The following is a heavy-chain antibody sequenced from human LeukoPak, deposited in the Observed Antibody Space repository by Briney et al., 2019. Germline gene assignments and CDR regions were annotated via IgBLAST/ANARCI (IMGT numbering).Heavy chain of an antibody. V-gene: IGHV4-39*07. CDR1: GASVSSSSYY. J-gene: IGHJ6*03. D-gene: IGHD3-10*01. CDR2: IYYSGST. Sequence: SETLSLTCTVSGASVSSSSYYWGWIRQPPGKGLEWIGSIYYSGSTYYNPSLKRRVTISVDTSKNQFSLKVRSVTAADTAVYFCARGRITMIRGVTIRKGPPEDNYYMDVWGKGTAVTVSS. CDR3: ARGRITMIRGVTIRKGPPEDNYYMDV.